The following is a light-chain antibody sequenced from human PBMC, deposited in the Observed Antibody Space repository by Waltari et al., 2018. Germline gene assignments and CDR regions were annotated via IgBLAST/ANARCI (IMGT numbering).Light chain of an antibody. CDR2: DVS. CDR3: CSYAGSYNVV. CDR1: SSDVGGYNY. J-gene: IGLJ2*01. Sequence: QSALTQPRSVSGSPGQSVTISCTGTSSDVGGYNYVSWYQQHPGKAPKLMIYDVSKRPSGVPVRFSGSKSGNPASLTISGLQAEDEADYYCCSYAGSYNVVFGGGTKLTVL. V-gene: IGLV2-11*01.